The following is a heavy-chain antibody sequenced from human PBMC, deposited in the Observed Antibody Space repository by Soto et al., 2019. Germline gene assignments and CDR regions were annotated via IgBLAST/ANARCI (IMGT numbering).Heavy chain of an antibody. CDR1: GDSVSSSSVT. Sequence: PSQTLSLTCAISGDSVSSSSVTGNWIRQSPSRGLEWLGRTYYRSKWYNDYAESVKSRITINPDTSKNQFSLHLNSVTPEDTAVYYCARGRTARNWLDPWGQGTQVTVSS. CDR2: TYYRSKWYN. V-gene: IGHV6-1*01. CDR3: ARGRTARNWLDP. J-gene: IGHJ5*02.